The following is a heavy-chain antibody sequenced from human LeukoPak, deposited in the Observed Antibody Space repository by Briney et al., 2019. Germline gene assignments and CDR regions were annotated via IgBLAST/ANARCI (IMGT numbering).Heavy chain of an antibody. J-gene: IGHJ4*02. CDR3: AREGGYCSSTSCYPY. V-gene: IGHV3-20*04. CDR1: GFTFSDYA. D-gene: IGHD2-2*03. Sequence: GGSLRLSCAASGFASGFTFSDYAVSWVRQAPGKGLEWVSGINWNGGSTGYADSVKGRFTISRDNAKNSLYLQMNSLRAEDTALYYCAREGGYCSSTSCYPYWGQGTLVTVSS. CDR2: INWNGGST.